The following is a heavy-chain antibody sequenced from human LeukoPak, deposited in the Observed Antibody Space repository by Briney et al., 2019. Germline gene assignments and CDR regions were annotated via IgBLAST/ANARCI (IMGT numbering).Heavy chain of an antibody. CDR1: GYTLTELS. V-gene: IGHV1-24*01. CDR3: ATAKFDFWSGYYTAEGYYYYMDV. CDR2: FDPEDGET. Sequence: ASVKVSCKVSGYTLTELSMHWVRQAPGKGLEWMGGFDPEDGETIYAQKFQGRVTMTEDTSTDTAYMELSSLRSEDTAVYYCATAKFDFWSGYYTAEGYYYYMDVWGKGTTVNVSS. D-gene: IGHD3-3*01. J-gene: IGHJ6*03.